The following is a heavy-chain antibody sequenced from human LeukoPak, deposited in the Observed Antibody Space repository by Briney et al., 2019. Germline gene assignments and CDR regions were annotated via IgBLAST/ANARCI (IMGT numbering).Heavy chain of an antibody. CDR2: INPSGGST. CDR1: GYTFTSYY. Sequence: ASVKVSCKASGYTFTSYYMHWVRQAPGQGLEWMGIINPSGGSTGYAQKFQGRVTMTRDTSTSTVYMELSSLRSEDTAVYYCARDSSSWYHLDYWGQGTLVTVSS. CDR3: ARDSSSWYHLDY. V-gene: IGHV1-46*01. J-gene: IGHJ4*02. D-gene: IGHD6-13*01.